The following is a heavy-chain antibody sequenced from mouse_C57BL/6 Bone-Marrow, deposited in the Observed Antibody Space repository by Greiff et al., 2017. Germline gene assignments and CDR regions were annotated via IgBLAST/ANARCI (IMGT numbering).Heavy chain of an antibody. J-gene: IGHJ1*03. V-gene: IGHV1-64*01. CDR3: ARSSIGTVVGYWDFDV. CDR1: GYTFTSYW. D-gene: IGHD1-1*01. CDR2: IHPNSGST. Sequence: QVQLQQPGAELVKPGASVKLSCKASGYTFTSYWMHWVKQRPGQGLEWIGMIHPNSGSTNYNEKFKSKATLTVDKSSSTAYMQLSSLTSEDSAVYYCARSSIGTVVGYWDFDVWGTGTTVTVSS.